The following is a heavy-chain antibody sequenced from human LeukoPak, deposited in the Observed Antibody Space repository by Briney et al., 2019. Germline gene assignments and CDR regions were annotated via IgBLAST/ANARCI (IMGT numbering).Heavy chain of an antibody. J-gene: IGHJ4*02. CDR2: IYYSGST. CDR3: ARASNYDSSGYYPLADY. D-gene: IGHD3-22*01. CDR1: GGSISSYY. Sequence: SGTLSLTCTVSGGSISSYYWSWIRQPPGKGLEWIGYIYYSGSTNYNPSLMSRVTISVDTSKNQFSLKLSSVTAADTAVYYCARASNYDSSGYYPLADYWGQGTLVTVSS. V-gene: IGHV4-59*01.